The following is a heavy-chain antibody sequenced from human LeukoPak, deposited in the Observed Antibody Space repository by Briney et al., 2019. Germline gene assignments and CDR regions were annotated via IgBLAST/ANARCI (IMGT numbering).Heavy chain of an antibody. D-gene: IGHD5-24*01. V-gene: IGHV3-33*01. CDR1: GFTFSSYG. CDR2: IWYDGSNK. Sequence: GRSLRLSCAASGFTFSSYGMHWVRQAPGKGLEWVAVIWYDGSNKYYADSVKGRFTISRDNSKNTLYLQMNSLRAEDTAAYYCARGGGLQLGYFDYWGQGTLVTVSS. J-gene: IGHJ4*02. CDR3: ARGGGLQLGYFDY.